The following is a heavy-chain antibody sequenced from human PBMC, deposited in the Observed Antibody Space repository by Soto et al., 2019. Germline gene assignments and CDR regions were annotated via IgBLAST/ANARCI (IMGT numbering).Heavy chain of an antibody. D-gene: IGHD2-21*01. Sequence: QVQLQESGPGLVRPSETLSLTCTVSGGSISRYFWSWIRQSPGKGLEWIGSIFYTGSTTYNTSLKSRVTISIDPSKNQFSLKLSSLTAADTAVYYCAHFSDLEWFDPWGQGTLVTVSS. V-gene: IGHV4-59*01. CDR1: GGSISRYF. CDR3: AHFSDLEWFDP. J-gene: IGHJ5*02. CDR2: IFYTGST.